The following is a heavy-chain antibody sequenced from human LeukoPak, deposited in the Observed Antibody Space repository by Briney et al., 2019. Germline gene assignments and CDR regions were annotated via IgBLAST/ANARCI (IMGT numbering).Heavy chain of an antibody. CDR1: GFTLSSYS. D-gene: IGHD4/OR15-4a*01. CDR3: ARDDYGEAFDI. Sequence: GGSLRLSCAASGFTLSSYSMNWVRQAPGKGLEWVSSISSSSSYIHSADSVKGRFTVSRDNAKNSLYLQMKSLRVEDTAVYYCARDDYGEAFDIWGQGTMVTVSS. CDR2: ISSSSSYI. J-gene: IGHJ3*02. V-gene: IGHV3-21*01.